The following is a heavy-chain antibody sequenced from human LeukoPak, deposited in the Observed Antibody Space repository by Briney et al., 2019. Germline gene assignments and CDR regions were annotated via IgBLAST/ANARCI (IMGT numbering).Heavy chain of an antibody. CDR2: IIPIFGIA. CDR3: ARVGKARYYYYGMDV. V-gene: IGHV1-69*10. CDR1: GGTFSIYA. J-gene: IGHJ6*02. D-gene: IGHD4-23*01. Sequence: SVEASCQACGGTFSIYAISWVRQAPGQGGEWMGGIIPIFGIANYTQKFQGRVTITADKSTSTAYMELSSLRSEDTAVYYCARVGKARYYYYGMDVWGQGTTVTVSS.